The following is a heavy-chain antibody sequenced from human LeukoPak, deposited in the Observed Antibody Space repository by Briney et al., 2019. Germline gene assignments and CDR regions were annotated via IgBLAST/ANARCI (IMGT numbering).Heavy chain of an antibody. D-gene: IGHD3-3*01. CDR2: IYPGDSDT. CDR1: GYSFTSCW. J-gene: IGHJ4*02. CDR3: ARRSHLEWPGDY. Sequence: GESLKISCKGSGYSFTSCWIGWVRQMPGKGLECMGIIYPGDSDTRYSPSFQGQVTISADKSISTAYLQWSSLKAPDTAMYYCARRSHLEWPGDYWGQGTLVTVSS. V-gene: IGHV5-51*01.